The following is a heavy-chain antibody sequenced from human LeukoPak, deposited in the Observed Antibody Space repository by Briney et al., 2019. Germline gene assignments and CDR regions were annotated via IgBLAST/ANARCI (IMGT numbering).Heavy chain of an antibody. Sequence: SETLSLTCTVSGGSINSSNYYWAWIRQPPGKGLEWIGSMYYSGSTYYNPSLKSRVTISVDTSKNQFSLNLSSVTAADTAVYYCAKIPQVATYTVPNFDFWGQGALVTVSS. D-gene: IGHD3-16*01. J-gene: IGHJ4*02. CDR1: GGSINSSNYY. CDR3: AKIPQVATYTVPNFDF. CDR2: MYYSGST. V-gene: IGHV4-39*07.